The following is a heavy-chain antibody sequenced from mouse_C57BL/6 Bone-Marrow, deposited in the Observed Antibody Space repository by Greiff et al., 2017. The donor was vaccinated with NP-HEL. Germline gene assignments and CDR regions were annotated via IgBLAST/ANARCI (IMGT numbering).Heavy chain of an antibody. D-gene: IGHD4-1*01. CDR3: ARDWDPFAY. J-gene: IGHJ3*01. Sequence: EVQVVESGGDLVKPGGSLKLSCAASGFTFSSYGMSWVRQTPDTRLEWVATISSGGSYTYYPDSVKGRFTISRDNAKNTLYLQMSSLKSEDTAMYYCARDWDPFAYWGQGTLVTVSA. V-gene: IGHV5-6*01. CDR2: ISSGGSYT. CDR1: GFTFSSYG.